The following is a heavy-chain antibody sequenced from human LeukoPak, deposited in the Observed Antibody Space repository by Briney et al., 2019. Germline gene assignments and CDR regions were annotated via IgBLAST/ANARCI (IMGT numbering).Heavy chain of an antibody. V-gene: IGHV3-21*01. Sequence: GGSLRLSGAASEFTFSSYSMNWVRQSPGKGLEWVSSISSSSSNIYSADPVKGRVTISRDNAKNSLYLQMNSLRAEDTAVYYCARDMSGYSYGYVTGAFDIWGQGTMVTVSS. CDR1: EFTFSSYS. CDR2: ISSSSSNI. CDR3: ARDMSGYSYGYVTGAFDI. J-gene: IGHJ3*02. D-gene: IGHD5-18*01.